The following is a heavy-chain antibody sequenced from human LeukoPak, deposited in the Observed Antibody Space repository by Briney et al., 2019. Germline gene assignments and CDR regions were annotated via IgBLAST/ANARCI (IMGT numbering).Heavy chain of an antibody. Sequence: GESLQISCKGSGCIFTSYWIGWVRRMPGKGLEWMGIIYPGDSDTRYSPSFQGQVTISADKSISTAYLQWSSLKASDTAMYYCARSHDFWSGWLPHYWGQGTLVTVSS. J-gene: IGHJ4*02. D-gene: IGHD3-3*01. CDR1: GCIFTSYW. CDR3: ARSHDFWSGWLPHY. V-gene: IGHV5-51*01. CDR2: IYPGDSDT.